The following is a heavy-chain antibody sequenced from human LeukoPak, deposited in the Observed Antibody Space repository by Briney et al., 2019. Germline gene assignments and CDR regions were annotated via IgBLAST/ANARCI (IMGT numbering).Heavy chain of an antibody. Sequence: PGGPLRLSCATSGFTFSSYAMHWVRQAPGKGLEWVALISYDGINQYYADSVKGRFIISRDNSKNTLYLQLNSLRLEDTAVYYCTLTTFGVVYYFDYWGQGTLVTASS. V-gene: IGHV3-30*04. CDR1: GFTFSSYA. J-gene: IGHJ4*02. D-gene: IGHD1/OR15-1a*01. CDR3: TLTTFGVVYYFDY. CDR2: ISYDGINQ.